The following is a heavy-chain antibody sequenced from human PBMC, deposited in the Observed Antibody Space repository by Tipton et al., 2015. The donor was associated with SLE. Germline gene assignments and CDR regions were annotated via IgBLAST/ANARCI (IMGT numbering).Heavy chain of an antibody. V-gene: IGHV3-53*04. CDR2: IYSGDISNSGDT. CDR3: AGNPGQDYFTGMDV. CDR1: GLNVISNY. Sequence: QLVQSGGGLVQPGGSLRLSCEASGLNVISNYMTWVRQAPGKGLEWVSIIYSGDISNSGDTYYADSVKGRITISRDNSKNTLYLQMNNLRAEDTAVYYCAGNPGQDYFTGMDVWGQGTTGTVSS. J-gene: IGHJ6*02. D-gene: IGHD2/OR15-2a*01.